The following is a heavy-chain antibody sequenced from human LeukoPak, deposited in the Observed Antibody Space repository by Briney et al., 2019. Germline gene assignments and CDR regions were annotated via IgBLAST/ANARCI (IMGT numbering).Heavy chain of an antibody. CDR1: GDSISTYQ. V-gene: IGHV4-59*12. J-gene: IGHJ6*03. Sequence: KPSETVSLTCTVSGDSISTYQWSWIRQPPGKGLEWIGYISYSGGTNYNPSLKSRVTISVDTSKKQFSLKLSSVTAADTAVYYCARAGGGVVDASSPYYYYYMDVWGKGTTVTVSS. CDR2: ISYSGGT. CDR3: ARAGGGVVDASSPYYYYYMDV. D-gene: IGHD2-15*01.